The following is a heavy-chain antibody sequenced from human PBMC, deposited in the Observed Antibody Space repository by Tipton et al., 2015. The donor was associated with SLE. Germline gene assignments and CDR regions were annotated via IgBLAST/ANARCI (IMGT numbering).Heavy chain of an antibody. J-gene: IGHJ4*02. D-gene: IGHD3-22*01. Sequence: GSLRLSCAASGFTFSSYAMSWVRQAPGKGLEWVSGISASGGSTWYADSVKGRFTVSRDSSKNTLYLQMSSLRADDTAVYYCAKDRDFTYYYESYFDQWGQGILVTVSS. CDR1: GFTFSSYA. CDR2: ISASGGST. V-gene: IGHV3-23*01. CDR3: AKDRDFTYYYESYFDQ.